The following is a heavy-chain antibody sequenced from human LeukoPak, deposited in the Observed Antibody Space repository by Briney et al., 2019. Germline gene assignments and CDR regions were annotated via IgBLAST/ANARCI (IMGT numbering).Heavy chain of an antibody. CDR2: INHSGST. CDR3: ARSYGDYVWFSAFDI. V-gene: IGHV4-34*01. J-gene: IGHJ3*02. Sequence: SETLSLTCAVYGGSFSGYYWSWIRQPPGKGLEWIGEINHSGSTNYNPSLKSRVTISVHTSKNQSSLKLSSVTAADTAVYYCARSYGDYVWFSAFDIWGQGTMVTVSS. CDR1: GGSFSGYY. D-gene: IGHD4-17*01.